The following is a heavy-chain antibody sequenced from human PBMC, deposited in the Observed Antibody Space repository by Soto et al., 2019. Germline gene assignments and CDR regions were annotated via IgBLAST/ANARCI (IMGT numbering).Heavy chain of an antibody. V-gene: IGHV1-18*01. CDR3: AGDLLRFLEWPKDAFDI. Sequence: QVQLVQSGAEVKKPGASVKVSCKASGYTFTSYGISWVRQAPGQGLEWMGWISAYNGNTNYAQKLQGRVTMTTDTSTSTAYMELRSLRSDDTAVYYGAGDLLRFLEWPKDAFDIWGQGTMVTVSS. D-gene: IGHD3-3*01. CDR2: ISAYNGNT. J-gene: IGHJ3*02. CDR1: GYTFTSYG.